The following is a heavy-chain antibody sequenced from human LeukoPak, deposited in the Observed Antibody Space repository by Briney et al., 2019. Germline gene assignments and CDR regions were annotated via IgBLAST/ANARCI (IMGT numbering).Heavy chain of an antibody. CDR1: GFTFSSYA. D-gene: IGHD3-10*01. CDR2: ISGSGGST. CDR3: AKVLLWFGELPGADY. J-gene: IGHJ4*02. V-gene: IGHV3-23*01. Sequence: GGSLRLSCAASGFTFSSYAMSWVRQAPGKGLEWVSAISGSGGSTYYADSVKGRFTISRDNSENTLYLQMNSLRAEDTAVYYCAKVLLWFGELPGADYWGQGTLVTVSS.